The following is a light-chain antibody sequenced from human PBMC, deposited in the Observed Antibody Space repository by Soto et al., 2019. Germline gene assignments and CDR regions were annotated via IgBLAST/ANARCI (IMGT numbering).Light chain of an antibody. Sequence: EIVLTQSPGTLSLSPGVRATLSCRASQSFRSSYLAWYQQKPGQAPRLLIYGASSRATGVPDRFSGSGSGTDFTLTISRLEPEDFAVYYCQQYGSSSYTFGQGTRFEIK. CDR1: QSFRSSY. V-gene: IGKV3-20*01. J-gene: IGKJ2*01. CDR3: QQYGSSSYT. CDR2: GAS.